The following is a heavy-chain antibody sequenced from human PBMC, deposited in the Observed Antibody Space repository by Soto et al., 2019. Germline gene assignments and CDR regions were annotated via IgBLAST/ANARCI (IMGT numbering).Heavy chain of an antibody. Sequence: GSLRLSCAASGXTLSSYCMHWVRQAPGKGLEWVAVISYDGSNKYYADSVKGRFTISRDNSKNTLYLQMNRMRAEDTAVYYCAKEGNRSPFDYWGQGTLVTVSS. D-gene: IGHD3-10*01. V-gene: IGHV3-30*18. CDR1: GXTLSSYC. CDR3: AKEGNRSPFDY. J-gene: IGHJ4*02. CDR2: ISYDGSNK.